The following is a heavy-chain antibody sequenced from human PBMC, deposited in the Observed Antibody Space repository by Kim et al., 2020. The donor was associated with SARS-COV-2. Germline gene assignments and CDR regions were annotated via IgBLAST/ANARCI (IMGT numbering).Heavy chain of an antibody. Sequence: GGSLRLSCAASGFTFSSYAMHWVRQAPGKGLEWVAVISYDGSNKYYADSVKGRFTISRDNSKNTLYLQMNSLRAEDTAVYYCARDVERGIEYSSSWYGYFQHWGQGTLVTVSS. CDR2: ISYDGSNK. J-gene: IGHJ1*01. CDR3: ARDVERGIEYSSSWYGYFQH. V-gene: IGHV3-30-3*01. D-gene: IGHD6-13*01. CDR1: GFTFSSYA.